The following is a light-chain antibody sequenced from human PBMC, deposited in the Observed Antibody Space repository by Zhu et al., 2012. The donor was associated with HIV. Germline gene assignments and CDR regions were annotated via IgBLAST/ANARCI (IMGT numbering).Light chain of an antibody. CDR2: KAF. Sequence: DIQMTQSPSTLSASVGDRVTIACRASQSISTWLAWYQQKPGKAPKVLIYKAFTLQSGVPSRFSGSGSGTEFSLTISSLQPDDLATYYCQQYDSYSPTFGQGTKVEIK. CDR3: QQYDSYSPT. CDR1: QSISTW. V-gene: IGKV1-5*03. J-gene: IGKJ1*01.